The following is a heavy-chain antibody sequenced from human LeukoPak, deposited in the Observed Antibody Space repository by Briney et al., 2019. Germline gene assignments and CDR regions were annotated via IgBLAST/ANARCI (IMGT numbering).Heavy chain of an antibody. CDR2: ISGSGSDL. CDR3: ARSLGSYYTMDV. D-gene: IGHD5-12*01. Sequence: GGSLRLSCVACGFAFSAYYMSWVRQAPGTGLEWISYISGSGSDLYYADSVKGRVTISRANANYSLYLQMNSLRAEDTAVYYCARSLGSYYTMDVWGQGTTVTVSS. J-gene: IGHJ6*02. CDR1: GFAFSAYY. V-gene: IGHV3-11*01.